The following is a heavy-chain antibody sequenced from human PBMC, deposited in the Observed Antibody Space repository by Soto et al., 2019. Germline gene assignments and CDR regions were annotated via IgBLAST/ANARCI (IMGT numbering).Heavy chain of an antibody. J-gene: IGHJ5*02. D-gene: IGHD5-12*01. Sequence: SQTLSLTCAISGDSVSSNSAAWNXXXXXXXRGLEWLGRTYYRSKWYNDYAVSVKSRITINPDTSKNQFSLQLNSVTPEDTAVYYCARDPVGYDYVGFDPWGQGTLVTVSS. V-gene: IGHV6-1*01. CDR3: ARDPVGYDYVGFDP. CDR1: GDSVSSNSAA. CDR2: TYYRSKWYN.